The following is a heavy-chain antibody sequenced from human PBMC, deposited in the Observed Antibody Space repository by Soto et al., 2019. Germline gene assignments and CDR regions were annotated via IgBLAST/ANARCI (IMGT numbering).Heavy chain of an antibody. CDR3: ARDKDYYNDY. V-gene: IGHV3-7*03. D-gene: IGHD1-26*01. CDR1: GFTFSSYW. CDR2: IKQDGSEK. J-gene: IGHJ4*02. Sequence: EVQLVDSGGGLVQPGGSLRLSCAASGFTFSSYWMSWVRQAPGKGLEWVANIKQDGSEKYYVDSVKGQFTISRDNAKNSLYLQMNSRRAEDTAVYSCARDKDYYNDYWGQGTLVTVSS.